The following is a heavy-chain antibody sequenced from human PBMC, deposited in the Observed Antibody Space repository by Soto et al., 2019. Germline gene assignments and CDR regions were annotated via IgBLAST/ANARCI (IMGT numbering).Heavy chain of an antibody. V-gene: IGHV3-30-3*01. CDR2: ISYDGSNK. CDR3: ARAPRVLAYCGGDCYSFFYY. D-gene: IGHD2-21*02. J-gene: IGHJ4*02. CDR1: GFTFSSYA. Sequence: GGSLRLSCAASGFTFSSYAMHWVRQAPGKGLEWVAVISYDGSNKYYADSVKGRFTISRDNSKNTLYLQMNSLRAEDTAVYYCARAPRVLAYCGGDCYSFFYYWGQGTLVTISS.